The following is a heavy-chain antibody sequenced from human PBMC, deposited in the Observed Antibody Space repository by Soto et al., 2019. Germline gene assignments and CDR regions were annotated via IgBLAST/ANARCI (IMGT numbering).Heavy chain of an antibody. V-gene: IGHV1-2*02. CDR1: SFTFIDFY. D-gene: IGHD3-16*02. CDR3: ARSLCTDASGYTEVIPA. J-gene: IGHJ4*02. CDR2: INAKNGGT. Sequence: DSVKVSCKASSFTFIDFYINWLRQAPGPGLEWMGWINAKNGGTRYAEKFQDRVTVTRDRSVRTAYLELQTLRSDDTAVYYCARSLCTDASGYTEVIPAWGQGTLVTVSS.